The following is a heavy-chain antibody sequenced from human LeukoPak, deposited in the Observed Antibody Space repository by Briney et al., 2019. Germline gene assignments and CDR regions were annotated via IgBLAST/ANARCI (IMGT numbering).Heavy chain of an antibody. CDR3: ARHVVTAFLPDAFDI. D-gene: IGHD2-21*02. CDR1: GGSFSDYF. Sequence: PSETLSLTCAVYGGSFSDYFWGWIRQPPRKGLEWIGSIYYSGSTYYNPSLKSRVTISVDTSKNQFSLKLSSVTAADTAVYYCARHVVTAFLPDAFDIWGQGTMVTVSS. CDR2: IYYSGST. V-gene: IGHV4-39*01. J-gene: IGHJ3*02.